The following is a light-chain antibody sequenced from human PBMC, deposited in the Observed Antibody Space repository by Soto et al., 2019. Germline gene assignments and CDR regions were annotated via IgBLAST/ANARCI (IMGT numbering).Light chain of an antibody. Sequence: QSALTQPPSASGSPGQSVTISCIGTSSDVGRYNYVSWYQHHPGKAPKLIIYEVTKRPSGVPDRFSGSKSGNTASLTVSGLQAPDEADYYFNSYAGSNNYAFGTGTKV. CDR1: SSDVGRYNY. J-gene: IGLJ1*01. CDR2: EVT. V-gene: IGLV2-8*01. CDR3: NSYAGSNNYA.